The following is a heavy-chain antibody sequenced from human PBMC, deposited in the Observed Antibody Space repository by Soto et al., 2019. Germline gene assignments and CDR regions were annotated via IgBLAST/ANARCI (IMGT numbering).Heavy chain of an antibody. CDR1: GFTFSSYS. CDR3: ARDSILFVYRAHDAFDI. J-gene: IGHJ3*02. V-gene: IGHV3-21*01. CDR2: ISSSSSYI. D-gene: IGHD2-21*01. Sequence: GGSLRLSCAASGFTFSSYSMNWVRQAPGKGLEWVSSISSSSSYIYYADSVKGRFTISRDNAKNSLYLQMNSLRAEDTAVYYCARDSILFVYRAHDAFDIWGQGSLVPVSS.